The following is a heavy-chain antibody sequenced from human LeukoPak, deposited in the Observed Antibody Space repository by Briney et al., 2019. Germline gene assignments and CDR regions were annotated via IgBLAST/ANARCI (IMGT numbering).Heavy chain of an antibody. J-gene: IGHJ4*02. V-gene: IGHV1-46*01. CDR1: GYTFTNYY. CDR2: INPSGGRT. D-gene: IGHD3-22*01. CDR3: ARDPKDNTSGYYYFDY. Sequence: WASVKVSCKASGYTFTNYYMHWVRQAPGLGLEWMGVINPSGGRTSYAQKFRGRVTMTRDMSTSTVYMELSSLRSEDTAVYYCARDPKDNTSGYYYFDYGGQGTLVTVSS.